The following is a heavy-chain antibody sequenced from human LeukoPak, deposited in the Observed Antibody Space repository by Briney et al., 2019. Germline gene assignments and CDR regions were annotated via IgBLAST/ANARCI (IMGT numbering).Heavy chain of an antibody. D-gene: IGHD2-15*01. Sequence: GASLQISCKGSGSSFTSYWIGWVRQLPGKGLEWMGIIYPGDSDTRYSPSFQGQVTISADKSISTAYLQWSSLKASDTAMYYCAGHRAAATSRVYNWFDPWGQGTLVTVSS. CDR2: IYPGDSDT. CDR1: GSSFTSYW. CDR3: AGHRAAATSRVYNWFDP. V-gene: IGHV5-51*01. J-gene: IGHJ5*02.